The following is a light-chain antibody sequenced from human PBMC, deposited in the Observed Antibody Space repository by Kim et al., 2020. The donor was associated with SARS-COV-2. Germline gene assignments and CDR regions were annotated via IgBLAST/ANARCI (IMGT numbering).Light chain of an antibody. CDR1: STDIRSYNY. V-gene: IGLV2-14*01. Sequence: QSALTQPASVSGSPGQSITISCTGASTDIRSYNYVSWYQHHPGKAPRLIIYEVSNRPSGVSNRFSGSRSGDTASLTISGLQAEDEADYDCSSYTSGSTLEVFGGGTQLTVL. CDR2: EVS. CDR3: SSYTSGSTLEV. J-gene: IGLJ2*01.